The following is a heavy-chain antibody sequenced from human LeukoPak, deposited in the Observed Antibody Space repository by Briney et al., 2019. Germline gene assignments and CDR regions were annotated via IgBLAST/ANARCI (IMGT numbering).Heavy chain of an antibody. V-gene: IGHV4-34*01. CDR1: GGSFSGYY. D-gene: IGHD3-9*01. Sequence: SETLSLTCAVYGGSFSGYYWSWIRQPPGKGREWIGEINNSGSTNYNPSLKSRVTISVDTSKNQFSLRMSSVTAADTAVYYCASSRYYDILTGYWVYYFDNWGQGALVTVSS. CDR2: INNSGST. J-gene: IGHJ4*02. CDR3: ASSRYYDILTGYWVYYFDN.